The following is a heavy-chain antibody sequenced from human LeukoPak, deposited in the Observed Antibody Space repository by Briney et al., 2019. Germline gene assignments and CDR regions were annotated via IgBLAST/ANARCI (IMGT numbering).Heavy chain of an antibody. CDR2: MNPNRGNT. J-gene: IGHJ6*02. CDR1: GYTFTSYA. V-gene: IGHV1-8*01. D-gene: IGHD3-16*01. CDR3: ARGRSGRPYYDYVGGRNRYYGMDV. Sequence: ASLKVSCKASGYTFTSYAINSGRQATGQGLEWMGWMNPNRGNTGYAQKIQGRVTMTRNTSLSTAYMELSSLRSADTAVYYCARGRSGRPYYDYVGGRNRYYGMDVWGQGTTVTVSS.